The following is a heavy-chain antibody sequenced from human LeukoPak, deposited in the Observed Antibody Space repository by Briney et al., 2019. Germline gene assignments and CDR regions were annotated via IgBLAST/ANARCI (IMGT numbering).Heavy chain of an antibody. CDR3: ATLVDTAAA. CDR1: GYRFTTFW. V-gene: IGHV5-51*01. CDR2: IYPGDSDT. Sequence: GESLKISCKGSGYRFTTFWIAWVRQLPGKGLESMVVIYPGDSDTRYSPSFQGQVTISADTSINTAYLQWSSLKASDTAMYYCATLVDTAAAWGQGTLVTVSS. D-gene: IGHD5-18*01. J-gene: IGHJ5*02.